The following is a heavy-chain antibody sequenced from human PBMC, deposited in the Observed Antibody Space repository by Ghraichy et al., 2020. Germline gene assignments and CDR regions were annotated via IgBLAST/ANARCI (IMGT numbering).Heavy chain of an antibody. J-gene: IGHJ4*02. CDR3: ARAPYCGGDCYPHYFDF. V-gene: IGHV4-30-2*01. Sequence: SLNISCAVSGGSISSGGYSWSWIRQPPGKGLEWIGYIYHSGSTYYNPSLKSRVTISVDRSKNQFSLKLSSVTAADTAVYYCARAPYCGGDCYPHYFDFWGQGTLVTVSS. CDR2: IYHSGST. D-gene: IGHD2-21*02. CDR1: GGSISSGGYS.